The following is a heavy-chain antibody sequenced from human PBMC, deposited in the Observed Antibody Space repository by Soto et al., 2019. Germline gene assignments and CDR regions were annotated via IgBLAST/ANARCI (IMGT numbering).Heavy chain of an antibody. V-gene: IGHV1-24*01. Sequence: QVQLVQSGAEVKKPGASVKVSCTVSGHTLTELSMHWVRQAPGKGLEWMGGFDPEDGETIYAQNFQGRFTMTEDTSTDTAYMELSSLRSEDTAVYYCATAYRLNWIDLLGDWFDPWGQGTLVTVSS. CDR1: GHTLTELS. CDR2: FDPEDGET. CDR3: ATAYRLNWIDLLGDWFDP. D-gene: IGHD1-1*01. J-gene: IGHJ5*02.